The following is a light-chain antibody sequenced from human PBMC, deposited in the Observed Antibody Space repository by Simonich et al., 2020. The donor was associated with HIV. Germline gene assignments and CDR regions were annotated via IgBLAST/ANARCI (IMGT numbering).Light chain of an antibody. V-gene: IGKV4-1*01. J-gene: IGKJ1*01. CDR1: QSVLYSSNNKNY. Sequence: DIVMTQSPASLSVSLGERATIRCKSSQSVLYSSNNKNYLAWYQQKPGQPPKLLIYWASTRETGVPDRFSGSGSGTEFTLTISSLQAEDVAVYYCQQYYSDPLTFGQGTKVEIK. CDR2: WAS. CDR3: QQYYSDPLT.